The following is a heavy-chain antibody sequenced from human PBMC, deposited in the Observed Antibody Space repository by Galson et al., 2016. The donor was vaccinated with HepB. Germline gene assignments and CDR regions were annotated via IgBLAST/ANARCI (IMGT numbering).Heavy chain of an antibody. J-gene: IGHJ3*01. CDR3: ARGAHSTFDV. CDR1: GDSVSSNSVA. CDR2: TYRRSTYYN. Sequence: CAISGDSVSSNSVAWNWIRQSPSRGPKWLGRTYRRSTYYNDDTESVKGRITINTDTSKNQFSLQLNSVTPEDTAVYYCARGAHSTFDVWGQGTMVTVSS. D-gene: IGHD3-16*01. V-gene: IGHV6-1*01.